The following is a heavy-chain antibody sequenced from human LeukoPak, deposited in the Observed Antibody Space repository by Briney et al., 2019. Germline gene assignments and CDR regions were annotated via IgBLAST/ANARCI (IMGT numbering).Heavy chain of an antibody. CDR3: ARALSGYGSGKGYFDS. D-gene: IGHD3-10*01. V-gene: IGHV4-39*07. J-gene: IGHJ4*02. CDR2: IYYTGST. Sequence: SETLSLTCTVSGGSISSSDYYWGWIRQPPGKGLEWIGTIYYTGSTYYNPSLQSRVTISVDTLSLRLTSVTAADTAVYYCARALSGYGSGKGYFDSWGQGILVTVSS. CDR1: GGSISSSDYY.